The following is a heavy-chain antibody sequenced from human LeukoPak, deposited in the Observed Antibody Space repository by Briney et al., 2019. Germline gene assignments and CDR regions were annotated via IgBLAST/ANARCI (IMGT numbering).Heavy chain of an antibody. CDR2: INPSGGST. Sequence: GASVKVSCKASGYTFTSYYMHWVRQAPGQGLEWMGMINPSGGSTSYAQKFQGRVTLTRDTSTSTVYMELRSLRSEDTAVYYCAKDSYPRYATTSLHNWFDPWGQGTLVTVSS. CDR3: AKDSYPRYATTSLHNWFDP. D-gene: IGHD2-2*01. J-gene: IGHJ5*02. V-gene: IGHV1-46*01. CDR1: GYTFTSYY.